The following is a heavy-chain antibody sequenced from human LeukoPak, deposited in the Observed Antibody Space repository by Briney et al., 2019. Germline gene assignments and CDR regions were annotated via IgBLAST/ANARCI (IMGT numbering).Heavy chain of an antibody. CDR2: IYYNGIT. Sequence: SETLSLTCTVSGGSVSSSSYYWGWIRQPPGKGLEWIGSIYYNGITYYNPSLKSRVTISVDTSKNQFSLSLTSVTAADTALYYCARWYCSNNICFHMDVWGKGTTVTVFS. V-gene: IGHV4-39*01. D-gene: IGHD2-8*01. CDR3: ARWYCSNNICFHMDV. CDR1: GGSVSSSSYY. J-gene: IGHJ6*03.